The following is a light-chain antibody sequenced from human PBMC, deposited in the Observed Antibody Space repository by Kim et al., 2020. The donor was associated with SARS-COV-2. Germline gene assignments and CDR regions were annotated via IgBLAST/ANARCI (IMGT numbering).Light chain of an antibody. Sequence: SYELTQPPSVSVSPGQTATITCSGDNLGSRYACWSQQRPGQSPVLVIYQNTKRPSGIPERFSGSSSGNTATLSISGTQTMDEADYYCQAWDGSTGWVFGGGTQLTVL. V-gene: IGLV3-1*01. CDR1: NLGSRY. CDR3: QAWDGSTGWV. J-gene: IGLJ3*02. CDR2: QNT.